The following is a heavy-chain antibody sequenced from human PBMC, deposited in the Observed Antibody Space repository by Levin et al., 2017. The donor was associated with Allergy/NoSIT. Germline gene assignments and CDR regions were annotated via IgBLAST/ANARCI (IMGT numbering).Heavy chain of an antibody. CDR1: GFTFSSYA. J-gene: IGHJ3*02. V-gene: IGHV3-30*04. D-gene: IGHD2-2*01. Sequence: GESLKISCAASGFTFSSYAMHWVRQAPGKGLEWVAVISYDGSNKYYADSVKGRFTISRDNSKNTLYLQMNSLRAEDTAVYYCARDSSVSGPAAPSGDAFDIWGQGTMVTVSS. CDR3: ARDSSVSGPAAPSGDAFDI. CDR2: ISYDGSNK.